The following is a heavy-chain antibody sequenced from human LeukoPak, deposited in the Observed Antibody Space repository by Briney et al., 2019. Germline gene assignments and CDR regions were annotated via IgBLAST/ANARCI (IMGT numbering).Heavy chain of an antibody. D-gene: IGHD2-2*01. CDR1: GFTFRSYS. CDR2: ISSSSGYI. CDR3: AINCQLLVCY. V-gene: IGHV3-21*01. J-gene: IGHJ4*02. Sequence: GGSLRLSCAASGFTFRSYSMNWVRQAPGKGLEWVSSISSSSGYIYYADSVKGRFTISRDNAKNSLYLQMNSLRAEDTAVYYCAINCQLLVCYLGQGTLVTGSS.